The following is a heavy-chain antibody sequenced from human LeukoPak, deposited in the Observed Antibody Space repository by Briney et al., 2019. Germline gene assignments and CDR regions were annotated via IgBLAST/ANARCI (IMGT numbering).Heavy chain of an antibody. V-gene: IGHV4-39*01. CDR2: FYYSGST. Sequence: SETLSLTCTVVSGGSISSSSYYWGWIRQPPGKGLEWIGSFYYSGSTYYNPSLKSRVTISVDTSKNQFSLKLSSVTAADTAVYYCARHAHYGGNGDFDYWGQGTLVTVSS. CDR3: ARHAHYGGNGDFDY. CDR1: GGSISSSSYY. J-gene: IGHJ4*02. D-gene: IGHD4-23*01.